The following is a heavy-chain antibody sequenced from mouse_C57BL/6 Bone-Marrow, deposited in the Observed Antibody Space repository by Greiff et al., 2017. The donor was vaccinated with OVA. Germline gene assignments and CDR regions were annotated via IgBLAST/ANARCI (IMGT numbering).Heavy chain of an antibody. J-gene: IGHJ2*01. CDR2: IDPENGDT. CDR1: GFNIKDDY. CDR3: TRYDVAFDY. D-gene: IGHD2-3*01. Sequence: VQLQQSGAELVRPGASVKVSCTASGFNIKDDYMHWVKQRPEQGLEWIGWIDPENGDTEYASKFQGKATITADTSSNTAYLQLSSLTSEDTAVYYSTRYDVAFDYWGQGTTLTVSS. V-gene: IGHV14-4*01.